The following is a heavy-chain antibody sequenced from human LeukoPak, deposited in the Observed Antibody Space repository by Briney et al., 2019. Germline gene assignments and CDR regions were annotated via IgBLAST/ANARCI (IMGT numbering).Heavy chain of an antibody. Sequence: SETLSLTCAVYGGPFSGYYWSWIRQPPGKGLEWIGEINHSGSTNYNPSLKSRVTISVDTSKNQFSLKLSSVTAADTAVYYCARGDGSFDLWGRGTLVTVSS. CDR3: ARGDGSFDL. V-gene: IGHV4-34*01. CDR1: GGPFSGYY. J-gene: IGHJ2*01. D-gene: IGHD5-24*01. CDR2: INHSGST.